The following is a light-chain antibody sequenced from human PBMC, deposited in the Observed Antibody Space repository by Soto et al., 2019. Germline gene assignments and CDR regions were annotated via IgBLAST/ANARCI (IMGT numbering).Light chain of an antibody. V-gene: IGLV2-14*03. Sequence: QSALTQPASVSGSPGQSITISCTGTSSDVGGYNYVSWYQQHPGRAPKLIIYDVTNRPSGISNRFSGSKSGNTASLTISGLQTEDEADYYCSSFTNTYSYVFGTGTKVTVL. CDR2: DVT. J-gene: IGLJ1*01. CDR1: SSDVGGYNY. CDR3: SSFTNTYSYV.